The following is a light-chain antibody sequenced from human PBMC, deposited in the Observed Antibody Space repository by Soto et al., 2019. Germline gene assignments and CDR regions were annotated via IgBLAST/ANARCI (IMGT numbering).Light chain of an antibody. V-gene: IGLV2-14*01. CDR2: EVS. CDR3: SSYTSSSTVV. Sequence: QSVLTQPASVSGSPGQSITISCTGTSSDVGGYNYVSWYQRHPGKAPKLMIYEVSNRPSGVSNRFSGSKSGNTASLTISGLQAEDEADYYCSSYTSSSTVVFGTGTKVTVL. CDR1: SSDVGGYNY. J-gene: IGLJ1*01.